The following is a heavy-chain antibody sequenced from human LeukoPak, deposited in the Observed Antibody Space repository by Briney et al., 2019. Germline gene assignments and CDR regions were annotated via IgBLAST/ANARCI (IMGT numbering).Heavy chain of an antibody. D-gene: IGHD1-26*01. V-gene: IGHV3-48*01. J-gene: IGHJ3*02. CDR3: ARDREAATDAFDI. CDR1: GFTFTDYW. Sequence: GGSLRLSCAASGFTFTDYWMNWVRQAPGKGLEWVSYISSSSSTIYYADSVKGRFTISRDNAKNSLYLQMNSLRAEDTAVYYCARDREAATDAFDIWGQGTMVTVSS. CDR2: ISSSSSTI.